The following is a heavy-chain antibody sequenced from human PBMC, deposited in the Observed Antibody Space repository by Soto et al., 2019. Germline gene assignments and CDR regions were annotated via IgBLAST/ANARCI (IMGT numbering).Heavy chain of an antibody. Sequence: GGSLRLSCEASGFTFNMYAMNWVRRAQGKGLEWVSAISASGISTYYVDSVKGRFTISRDTSRNTLSLQMNSLRAEDTAVYYCAKDDAPTTPSTFDSWGQGALVTSPQ. CDR3: AKDDAPTTPSTFDS. J-gene: IGHJ4*02. D-gene: IGHD2-15*01. CDR1: GFTFNMYA. V-gene: IGHV3-23*01. CDR2: ISASGIST.